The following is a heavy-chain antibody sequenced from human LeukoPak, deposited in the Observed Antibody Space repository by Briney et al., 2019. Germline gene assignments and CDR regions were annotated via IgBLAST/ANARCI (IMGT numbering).Heavy chain of an antibody. CDR2: INGDGSET. CDR1: GFTFSSFW. D-gene: IGHD3-16*01. Sequence: GGSLRLSCAASGFTFSSFWIYWVRHAPGKGLVWVSRINGDGSETIYADSVKGRFIISRDNAKNTVYLQMNSLRAEDTAVYYCARVRMGDDFNPFDYWGQGTLVTVSS. CDR3: ARVRMGDDFNPFDY. J-gene: IGHJ4*02. V-gene: IGHV3-74*01.